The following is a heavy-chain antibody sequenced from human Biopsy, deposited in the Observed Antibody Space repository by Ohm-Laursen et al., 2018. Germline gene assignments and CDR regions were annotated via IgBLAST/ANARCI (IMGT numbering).Heavy chain of an antibody. CDR3: SNHCDGGIACLMNF. V-gene: IGHV3-23*01. D-gene: IGHD2-15*01. CDR1: GFTFSSHA. J-gene: IGHJ4*02. CDR2: IRDSGNSA. Sequence: SLRLSCTASGFTFSSHAMYWVRQAPGKGLEWVAGIRDSGNSAYYADSVKGRFTISRDNSRNTLYLQMNSLRAEDTAVYFCSNHCDGGIACLMNFWGQGTLVTVSS.